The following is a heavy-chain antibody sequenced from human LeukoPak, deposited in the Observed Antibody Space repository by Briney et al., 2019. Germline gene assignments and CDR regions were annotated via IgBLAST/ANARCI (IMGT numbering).Heavy chain of an antibody. CDR3: AKDMGYCSSATCYGLDY. Sequence: GGSLRLSCAASGFTFSSYSMNWVRQAPGKGLEWVSSISSSRSYIYYADSVKGRFTISRDNSKNTLFLQMNSLRAEDTAIYYCAKDMGYCSSATCYGLDYWGQGTLVTVSS. J-gene: IGHJ4*02. V-gene: IGHV3-21*04. D-gene: IGHD2-2*01. CDR1: GFTFSSYS. CDR2: ISSSRSYI.